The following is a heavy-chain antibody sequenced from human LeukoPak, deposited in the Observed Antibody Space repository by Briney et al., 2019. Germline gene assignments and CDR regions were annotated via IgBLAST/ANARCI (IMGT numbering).Heavy chain of an antibody. CDR3: ARIGYSSSSFDY. CDR2: IKEDGSVK. D-gene: IGHD4-4*01. Sequence: GGSLRLSCTASRFSFSFYWMSWVRQAPGKGLEWVANIKEDGSVKYYVDSVKGRFTVSRDNAKNSQYLQMNSLRAEDTAVYYCARIGYSSSSFDYWGQGTLVTVSS. J-gene: IGHJ4*02. CDR1: RFSFSFYW. V-gene: IGHV3-7*01.